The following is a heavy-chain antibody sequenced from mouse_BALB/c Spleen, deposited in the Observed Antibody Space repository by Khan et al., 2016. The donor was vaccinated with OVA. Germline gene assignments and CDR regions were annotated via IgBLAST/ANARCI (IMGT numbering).Heavy chain of an antibody. CDR3: ARDRIDY. CDR1: GYTFTSYW. J-gene: IGHJ2*01. V-gene: IGHV1-7*01. CDR2: INPTSGNT. Sequence: QVQLNQSGAELAKPGASVKLSCKASGYTFTSYWMHWIKQRPGQGLELIGNINPTSGNTDYHQNVKDKATLSADKSSSTPYMQLSSLTSDDAAVYYCARDRIDYWGQGTALTVSS.